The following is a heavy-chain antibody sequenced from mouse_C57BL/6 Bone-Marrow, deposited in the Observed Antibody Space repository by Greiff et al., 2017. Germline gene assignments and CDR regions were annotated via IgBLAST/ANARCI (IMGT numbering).Heavy chain of an antibody. Sequence: EVQRVESGEGLVKPGGSLKLSCAASGFTFSSYAMSWVRQTPEKRLEWVAYISSGGDYIYYADTVKGRFTISRDNARNTLYLQMSSLKSEDTAMYYCTRDGNYEGYFDVWGTGTTVTVSS. CDR1: GFTFSSYA. D-gene: IGHD2-1*01. V-gene: IGHV5-9-1*02. J-gene: IGHJ1*03. CDR2: ISSGGDYI. CDR3: TRDGNYEGYFDV.